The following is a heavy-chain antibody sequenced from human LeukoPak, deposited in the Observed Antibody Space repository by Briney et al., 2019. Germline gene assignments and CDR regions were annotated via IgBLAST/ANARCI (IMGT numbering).Heavy chain of an antibody. Sequence: SGGSLRLSCVASGFTFDDYGMSWVRQAPGKGLEWVSAITASGGSTYCADSVKGRFTISRDNSKNTLYLQMSSLRAEDTAVYYCARDYPTSGIVTMFDYWGQGTLVTVSS. V-gene: IGHV3-23*01. CDR3: ARDYPTSGIVTMFDY. CDR2: ITASGGST. J-gene: IGHJ4*02. CDR1: GFTFDDYG. D-gene: IGHD1-1*01.